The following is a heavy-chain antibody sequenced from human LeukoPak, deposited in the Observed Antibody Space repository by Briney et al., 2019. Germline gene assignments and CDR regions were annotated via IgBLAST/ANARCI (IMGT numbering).Heavy chain of an antibody. CDR3: ARVSYYDILTGYSYYGMDV. V-gene: IGHV1-8*03. Sequence: ASVKVSCKASGYTFTSYDINWVRQATGQGLEWMGWMNPNSGNTGYAQKFQGRVTITRNTSISTAYMELSSLRSEDTAVYYCARVSYYDILTGYSYYGMDVWGQGTTVTVSS. D-gene: IGHD3-9*01. CDR2: MNPNSGNT. CDR1: GYTFTSYD. J-gene: IGHJ6*02.